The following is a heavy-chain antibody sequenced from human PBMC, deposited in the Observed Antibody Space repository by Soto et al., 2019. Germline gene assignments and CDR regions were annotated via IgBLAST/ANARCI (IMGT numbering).Heavy chain of an antibody. CDR1: GGSFSGYY. CDR2: INHSGST. V-gene: IGHV4-34*01. Sequence: KTSETLSLTCAVYGGSFSGYYWSWIRQPPGKGLEWIGEINHSGSTNYNPSLKSRVTISVDTSKNQFSLKLSSVTAADTAVYYCARGRAVTDYWGQGTLVTAPQ. J-gene: IGHJ4*02. CDR3: ARGRAVTDY. D-gene: IGHD4-4*01.